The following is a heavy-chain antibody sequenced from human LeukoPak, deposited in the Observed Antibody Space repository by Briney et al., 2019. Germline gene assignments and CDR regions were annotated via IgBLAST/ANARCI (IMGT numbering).Heavy chain of an antibody. D-gene: IGHD3-22*01. J-gene: IGHJ5*02. V-gene: IGHV1-46*01. CDR1: GYTFTSYD. Sequence: GASVKVSCKASGYTFTSYDINWVRQTPGQGLEWMGIIDPGGGSTSYAQKFQGRVIMTSDMSTSTVYMELSSLRSEDTAVYYCARDGLLEYYYESSGYSIKPGNWFDPWGQGTLVTVSS. CDR2: IDPGGGST. CDR3: ARDGLLEYYYESSGYSIKPGNWFDP.